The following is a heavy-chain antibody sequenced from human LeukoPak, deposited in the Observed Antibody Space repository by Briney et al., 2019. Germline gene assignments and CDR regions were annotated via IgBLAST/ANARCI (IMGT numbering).Heavy chain of an antibody. CDR2: IYNGVPT. CDR1: GATISRFD. D-gene: IGHD6-19*01. J-gene: IGHJ4*02. Sequence: SETLTLFCTTSGATISRFDWHWVRQPPGKGLEWIGNIYNGVPTFFNPSLKSLVTLSVDTSKTQFSLLLASVTAAETVVYCCGQNTGWPGFDYWGQGILVTVSS. CDR3: GQNTGWPGFDY. V-gene: IGHV4-4*09.